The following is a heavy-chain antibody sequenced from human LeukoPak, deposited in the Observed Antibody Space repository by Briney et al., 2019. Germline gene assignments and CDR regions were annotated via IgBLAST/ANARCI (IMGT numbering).Heavy chain of an antibody. Sequence: GGSLRLSCAASGFTFSSYAMHWVRQAPGKGLEWVAVISYDGSNKYYADSVKGRFTISRDNSKNTLYLQMNSLRAEDTAVYYCAREEGSGWHSWFDPWGQGTLVTVSS. CDR2: ISYDGSNK. J-gene: IGHJ5*02. CDR3: AREEGSGWHSWFDP. D-gene: IGHD6-19*01. V-gene: IGHV3-30-3*01. CDR1: GFTFSSYA.